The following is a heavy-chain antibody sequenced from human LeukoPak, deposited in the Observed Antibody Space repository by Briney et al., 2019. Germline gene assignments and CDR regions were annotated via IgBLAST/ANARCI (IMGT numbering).Heavy chain of an antibody. D-gene: IGHD6-19*01. CDR1: GFTFSSYS. J-gene: IGHJ3*01. V-gene: IGHV3-21*01. Sequence: GGSLRLSCAGSGFTFSSYSMNWVRQAPGEGLEWVSSISSNSNYIFYADSVKGRFTISRDKAKNSLFLQMNTLRAEDTAVYYCARDLSVAGFDFWGQGTMVTVSS. CDR3: ARDLSVAGFDF. CDR2: ISSNSNYI.